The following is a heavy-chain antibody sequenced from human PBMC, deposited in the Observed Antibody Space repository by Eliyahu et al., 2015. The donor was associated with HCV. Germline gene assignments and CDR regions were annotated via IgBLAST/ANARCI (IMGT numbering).Heavy chain of an antibody. J-gene: IGHJ4*02. CDR3: ARAGAGVGGDDY. Sequence: QVQLVESGGGLVKPAGSRRLSCAASGFTFSDYYMSWVRQAPGKGLEWVSSIGSAGGAIYYAGSVKGRFTISRDNVKNSLDLQMNSLRAEDTAVYYCARAGAGVGGDDYWGQGTLVTVSS. CDR2: IGSAGGAI. D-gene: IGHD3-10*01. CDR1: GFTFSDYY. V-gene: IGHV3-11*01.